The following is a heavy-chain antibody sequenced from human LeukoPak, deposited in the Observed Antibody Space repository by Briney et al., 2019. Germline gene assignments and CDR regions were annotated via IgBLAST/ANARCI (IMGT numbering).Heavy chain of an antibody. Sequence: NPSETLSLTCAVYGGSFSGYYWSWIRQPPGNGLEWIGEINHSGSTNYNPSLKSRVTISVDTSKNQFSLKLSSVTAADTAVYYCARGGAFLTDILTGYYTNDFDYWGQGTLVTVSS. CDR2: INHSGST. D-gene: IGHD3-9*01. J-gene: IGHJ4*02. CDR1: GGSFSGYY. CDR3: ARGGAFLTDILTGYYTNDFDY. V-gene: IGHV4-34*01.